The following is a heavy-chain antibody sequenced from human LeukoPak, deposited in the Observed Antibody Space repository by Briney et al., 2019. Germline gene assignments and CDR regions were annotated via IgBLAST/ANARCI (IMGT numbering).Heavy chain of an antibody. CDR3: ARDYSYGSTLNWFDP. V-gene: IGHV3-21*01. D-gene: IGHD5-18*01. CDR1: GFTFSTYS. Sequence: PGGSLRLSCAASGFTFSTYSMNWVRQAPGKGLEWVSSISSSSSYIYYADSVKGRFTISRDNAKNSLYLQMNSLRAEDTAVYYCARDYSYGSTLNWFDPWGQGTLVTVSS. J-gene: IGHJ5*02. CDR2: ISSSSSYI.